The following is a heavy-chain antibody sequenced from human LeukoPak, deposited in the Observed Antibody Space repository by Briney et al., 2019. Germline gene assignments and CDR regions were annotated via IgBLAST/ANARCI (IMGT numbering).Heavy chain of an antibody. J-gene: IGHJ5*02. V-gene: IGHV3-33*01. Sequence: GGSLRLSCAASGFTFSGYGMHWVRQAPGKGLEWVAVIWYDGSNKYYADSVKGRFTISRDNSKNTLYLQMNSLRAEDTAVYYCARDQVGWAVARRNWFDPWGQGTLVTVSS. CDR3: ARDQVGWAVARRNWFDP. CDR2: IWYDGSNK. CDR1: GFTFSGYG. D-gene: IGHD6-19*01.